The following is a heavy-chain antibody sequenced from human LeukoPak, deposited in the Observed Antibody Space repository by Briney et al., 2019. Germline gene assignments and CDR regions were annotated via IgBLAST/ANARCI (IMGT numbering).Heavy chain of an antibody. D-gene: IGHD3-9*01. CDR2: IKQDGSEK. Sequence: GGSLRLSCAASRFTFSSYWMSWVRQAPGKGLEWVANIKQDGSEKYYVDSVKGRFTISRDNAKNSLYLQMNSLRAEDTAVYYCARWDILTGSGDSWGQGALVTVSS. CDR1: RFTFSSYW. CDR3: ARWDILTGSGDS. V-gene: IGHV3-7*01. J-gene: IGHJ4*02.